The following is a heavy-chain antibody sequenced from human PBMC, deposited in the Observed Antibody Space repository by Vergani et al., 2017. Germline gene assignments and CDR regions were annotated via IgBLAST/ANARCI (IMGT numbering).Heavy chain of an antibody. J-gene: IGHJ6*01. D-gene: IGHD4-17*01. CDR1: GFTFENYA. CDR2: ISWNSNNK. Sequence: EEQLVESGGGSVEPGRSLRLTCEASGFTFENYAMHWVRQAPGKGLEGVAGISWNSNNKGYAVSVKGRITISRDNAKKSLYLQMDSLRVEDMASYVCARDRDYEYYYGMDVWGQGTAVIVS. CDR3: ARDRDYEYYYGMDV. V-gene: IGHV3-9*03.